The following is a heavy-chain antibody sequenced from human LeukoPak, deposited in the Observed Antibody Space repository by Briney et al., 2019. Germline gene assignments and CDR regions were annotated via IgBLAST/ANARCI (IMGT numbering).Heavy chain of an antibody. Sequence: PGGSLRLSCAASGFTFNKSWMSWVRQAPGKGPEWVANIKEDGTQKYYVDSVRGRFTISRDNAENSLYLQMNSLRAEDTAVYYCAREGREQQLVQPFDYWGQGTLVTVSS. V-gene: IGHV3-7*01. J-gene: IGHJ4*02. D-gene: IGHD6-13*01. CDR2: IKEDGTQK. CDR1: GFTFNKSW. CDR3: AREGREQQLVQPFDY.